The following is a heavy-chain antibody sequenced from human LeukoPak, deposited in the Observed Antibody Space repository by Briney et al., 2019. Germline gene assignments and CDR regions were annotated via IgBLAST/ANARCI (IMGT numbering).Heavy chain of an antibody. CDR1: GFTFSSYG. J-gene: IGHJ4*02. Sequence: GGSLRLSCAASGFTFSSYGMHWVRQAPGKGLEWVAVIWYDGSNKYYADSVKGRFTISRDNSKNTLHLQMNSLRAEDTAVYYCARVDRASGSYFDYWGQGTLVTVSS. V-gene: IGHV3-33*01. CDR3: ARVDRASGSYFDY. CDR2: IWYDGSNK. D-gene: IGHD3-10*01.